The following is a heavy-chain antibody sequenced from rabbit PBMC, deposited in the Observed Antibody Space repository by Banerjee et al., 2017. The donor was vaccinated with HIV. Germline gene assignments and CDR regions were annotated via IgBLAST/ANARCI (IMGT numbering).Heavy chain of an antibody. D-gene: IGHD1-1*01. Sequence: EQVVESGGGLVKPEGSLTLTCTASGFSFSNKVVMCWVRQAPGKGLEWIACINAVTGKAVYASWAKGRFTFSKTSSTTVTLQMTSLTAADTAPYFCARELDGVIGWNFGWWGPGTLVTVS. CDR3: ARELDGVIGWNFGW. J-gene: IGHJ4*01. CDR2: INAVTGKA. V-gene: IGHV1S45*01. CDR1: GFSFSNKVV.